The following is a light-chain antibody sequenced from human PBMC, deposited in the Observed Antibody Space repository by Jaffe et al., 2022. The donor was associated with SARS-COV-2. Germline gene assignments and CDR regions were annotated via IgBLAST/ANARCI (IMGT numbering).Light chain of an antibody. CDR2: QDT. CDR1: KLGDKF. CDR3: QAWDSSTVV. Sequence: SYELTQPPSMSVSPGQTASIACSGDKLGDKFACWYQQRPGQSPVLLIYQDTKRPSGIPERFSGSNSRNTATLTISGTQAMDEADYFCQAWDSSTVVFGGGTKLTVL. J-gene: IGLJ3*02. V-gene: IGLV3-1*01.